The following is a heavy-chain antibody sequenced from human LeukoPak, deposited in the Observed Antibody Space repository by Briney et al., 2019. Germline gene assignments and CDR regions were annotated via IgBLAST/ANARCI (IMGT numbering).Heavy chain of an antibody. Sequence: APVKVSCKASGYTFTNFYIVLVRQAPGQGLEWMGWISAFNGNTFYAQNLQARVTMTTEASTATAYLEVRSLKFDDTAVYYCARGGGPYMFDYWGQGTLVTVSS. CDR3: ARGGGPYMFDY. V-gene: IGHV1-18*01. CDR2: ISAFNGNT. J-gene: IGHJ4*02. CDR1: GYTFTNFY. D-gene: IGHD3-10*02.